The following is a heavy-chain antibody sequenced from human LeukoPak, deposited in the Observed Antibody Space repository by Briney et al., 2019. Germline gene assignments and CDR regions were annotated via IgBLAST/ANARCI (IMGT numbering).Heavy chain of an antibody. J-gene: IGHJ4*02. D-gene: IGHD6-13*01. V-gene: IGHV4-61*01. CDR3: ARGESSNWSFDY. Sequence: SETLSLTCTVSGGSVSSGISSWSWIRQPPGKGLEWIGYIYYSGSSNYNPSLMSRVAISVDTSKNQFSLKLGSVTAADAAVYYCARGESSNWSFDYWGQGTLVTVSS. CDR2: IYYSGSS. CDR1: GGSVSSGISS.